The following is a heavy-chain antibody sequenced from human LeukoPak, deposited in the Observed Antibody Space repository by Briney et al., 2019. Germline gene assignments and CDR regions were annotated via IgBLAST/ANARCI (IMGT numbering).Heavy chain of an antibody. Sequence: PGGSLRLSCAASGFTFSSYEMNWVRQAPGKGLEWVSYISSSGSTIYYADSVKGRFTISGDNAKNSLYLQMNSLRAEDTAVYYCARDIIGSGYSYGYEVPMDYWGQGTLVTVSS. J-gene: IGHJ4*02. CDR2: ISSSGSTI. CDR1: GFTFSSYE. V-gene: IGHV3-48*03. D-gene: IGHD5-18*01. CDR3: ARDIIGSGYSYGYEVPMDY.